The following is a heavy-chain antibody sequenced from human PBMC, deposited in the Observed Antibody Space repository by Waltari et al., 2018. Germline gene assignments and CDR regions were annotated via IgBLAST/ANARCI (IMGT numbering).Heavy chain of an antibody. CDR2: ISYNGDKK. V-gene: IGHV3-30-3*01. J-gene: IGHJ6*02. CDR3: ARVHYYYYSGMDV. CDR1: GFSFMAST. Sequence: QVQLVESGGGVVQPGGSLRLSCTASGFSFMASTMHWVRQTPGQGLEWVANISYNGDKKYYADSVKGRFTISRDNPRNTLYLQMSSLRAEDTAVYYCARVHYYYYSGMDVWGQGTTVTVSS.